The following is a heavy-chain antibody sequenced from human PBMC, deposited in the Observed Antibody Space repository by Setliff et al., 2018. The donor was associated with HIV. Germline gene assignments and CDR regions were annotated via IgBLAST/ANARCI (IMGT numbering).Heavy chain of an antibody. CDR2: ISPDGNRY. V-gene: IGHV3-7*03. CDR1: GFSFSNFW. CDR3: ARVLLRTNAVYGVVSNRFDP. J-gene: IGHJ5*02. Sequence: LRLSCAASGFSFSNFWMHWVRQAPGKGLEWVASISPDGNRYHCVGSVKGRFTASRDNAKTSLYLQMNSLRAEDTAMYYCARVLLRTNAVYGVVSNRFDPWGQGTPVTVSS. D-gene: IGHD2-8*01.